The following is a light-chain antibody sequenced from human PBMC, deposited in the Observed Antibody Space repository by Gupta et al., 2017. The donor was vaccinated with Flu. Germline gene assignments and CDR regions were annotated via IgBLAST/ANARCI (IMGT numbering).Light chain of an antibody. CDR2: DAS. V-gene: IGKV1-12*01. J-gene: IGKJ5*01. CDR3: QQQNSFPFT. CDR1: QDVDRW. Sequence: PSSVSASVGDRVTITCRASQDVDRWLVWYQQKPGKAPNLLIYDASRVDGGVPTSFSGSGSGTDFTLTITSRQPEDFATYYCQQQNSFPFTFGQGTRLDI.